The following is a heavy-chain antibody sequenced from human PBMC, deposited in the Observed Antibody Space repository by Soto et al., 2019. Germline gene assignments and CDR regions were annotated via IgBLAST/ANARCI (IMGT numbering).Heavy chain of an antibody. J-gene: IGHJ2*01. D-gene: IGHD1-1*01. CDR2: IKSKTDGGTT. V-gene: IGHV3-15*07. CDR3: FFFQAEDGIRVARPVSAFLRNRSSDL. Sequence: GKELEWVGRIKSKTDGGTTAYAAPGKGRFTIPRDDSKNTQYLQMNSLKTEDTAVYYCFFFQAEDGIRVARPVSAFLRNRSSDL.